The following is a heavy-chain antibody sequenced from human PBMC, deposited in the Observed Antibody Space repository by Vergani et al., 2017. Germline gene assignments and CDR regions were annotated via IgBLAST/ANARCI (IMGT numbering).Heavy chain of an antibody. CDR2: FDPEDGET. Sequence: QVKLVQSGAEVKKPGASVKVSGKVSGYTLTELSMHWVRQAPGKGLEWMGGFDPEDGETIYAQKFQGRVTMTEDTSTDTAYMELSSLRSEDTAVYYCATGGRYCSSTSCPKGDYYGMDVWGQGTTVTVSS. D-gene: IGHD2-2*01. CDR3: ATGGRYCSSTSCPKGDYYGMDV. J-gene: IGHJ6*02. V-gene: IGHV1-24*01. CDR1: GYTLTELS.